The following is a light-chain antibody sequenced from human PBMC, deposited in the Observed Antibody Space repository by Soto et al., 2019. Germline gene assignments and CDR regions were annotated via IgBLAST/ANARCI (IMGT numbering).Light chain of an antibody. V-gene: IGKV1-39*01. CDR2: ATS. CDR1: QSISSY. CDR3: QQSHSSPLT. J-gene: IGKJ5*01. Sequence: DIQMTQSPTSLSASVGARVTINCRASQSISSYLNWYQHQQGKAPKVLIFATSTLQGGVPSRFSGSGSGADLTITISDLQPEDFETYDCQQSHSSPLTFGQGTRLEIK.